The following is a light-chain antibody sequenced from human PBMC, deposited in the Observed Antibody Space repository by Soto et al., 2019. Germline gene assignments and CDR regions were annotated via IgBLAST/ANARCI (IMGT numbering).Light chain of an antibody. CDR2: LGS. J-gene: IGKJ1*01. CDR3: MQAVXTRT. CDR1: QSLLHSNGYNC. V-gene: IGKV2-28*01. Sequence: IVMTQSPLSLPVTPWEPASISCRSSQSLLHSNGYNCLYWYLQKTGQSQQLLIYLGSYRASGVPERFSGSGSGTDFTLKISSVEAEDVGVYYCMQAVXTRTCGQRTKV.